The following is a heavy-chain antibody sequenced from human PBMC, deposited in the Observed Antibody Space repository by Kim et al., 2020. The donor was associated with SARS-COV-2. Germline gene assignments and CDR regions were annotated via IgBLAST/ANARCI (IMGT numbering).Heavy chain of an antibody. CDR1: GFTFSNTH. V-gene: IGHV3-48*01. CDR2: ISPSSSTT. J-gene: IGHJ4*02. Sequence: GGSLRLSCAASGFTFSNTHMNWVRQAPGKGLEWISNISPSSSTTYYVNSVKGRFSISRDNAKNSLYLQMNSLRAEDTAVYYCTTGRQGYWGQRTLVTVSS. CDR3: TTGRQGY.